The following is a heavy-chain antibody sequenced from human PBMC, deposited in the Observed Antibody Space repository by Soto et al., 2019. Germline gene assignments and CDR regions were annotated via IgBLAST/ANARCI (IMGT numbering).Heavy chain of an antibody. J-gene: IGHJ4*02. Sequence: HPGGSLRLSCAASGVVFTNYVMHWVRQTPGKGLEWMADISYDGTNKHYAESVRGRFTISRDNSKNTLYLQMKSLRAEDTAVYSCATYDRSGYYSRRFDYLGQGTLVTVSS. D-gene: IGHD3-22*01. CDR3: ATYDRSGYYSRRFDY. CDR1: GVVFTNYV. V-gene: IGHV3-30*03. CDR2: ISYDGTNK.